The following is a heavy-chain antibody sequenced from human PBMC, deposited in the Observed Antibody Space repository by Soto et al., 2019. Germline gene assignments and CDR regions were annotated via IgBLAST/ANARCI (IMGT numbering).Heavy chain of an antibody. CDR3: ANGGYSSGWYVKGYGREV. J-gene: IGHJ6*04. CDR1: GFTFDDYT. D-gene: IGHD6-19*01. Sequence: PGGSLRLSCAASGFTFDDYTMHWVRQAPGKGLEWVSLISFDVGITYYADSVKGRFTISRDNSKNSLYLQMNSLRTEDTALYYCANGGYSSGWYVKGYGREVWGKGNTVTVSS. CDR2: ISFDVGIT. V-gene: IGHV3-43*01.